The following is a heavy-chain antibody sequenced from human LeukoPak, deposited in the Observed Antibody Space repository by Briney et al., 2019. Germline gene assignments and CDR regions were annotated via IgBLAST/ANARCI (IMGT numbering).Heavy chain of an antibody. Sequence: GGSLRLSCAASGFTFNKYTMNWVRQAPGKGLEWVSSISTSSSYIYYADSVKGRFTISRDNAKNSLYLQMNSLRAEDTAVYYCARDGDTAMAYYYYYYMDVWGKGTTVTVSS. D-gene: IGHD5-18*01. V-gene: IGHV3-21*01. CDR1: GFTFNKYT. CDR2: ISTSSSYI. CDR3: ARDGDTAMAYYYYYYMDV. J-gene: IGHJ6*03.